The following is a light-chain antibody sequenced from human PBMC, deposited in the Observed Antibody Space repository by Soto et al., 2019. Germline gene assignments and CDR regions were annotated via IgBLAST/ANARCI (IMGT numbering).Light chain of an antibody. V-gene: IGLV2-14*01. CDR3: SSYTSSNTLV. CDR2: EVD. J-gene: IGLJ1*01. Sequence: QSVVAQPASVSGSPGQSTIISCTGTSSDVGGYNYVSWYQQHPGKAPKFLIYEVDNRASGVSDRFSGSKSGNTASLTISGLQAEDEADYYCSSYTSSNTLVFGTGTKVTVL. CDR1: SSDVGGYNY.